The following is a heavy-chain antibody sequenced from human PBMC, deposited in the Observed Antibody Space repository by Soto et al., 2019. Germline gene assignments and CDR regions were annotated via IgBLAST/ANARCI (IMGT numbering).Heavy chain of an antibody. Sequence: QVQLVQSGSELKKPGASVKFSCKASGYTCTGYAMNWVRQAPGQGLEWMGWINTNTGNPPYAQGFTGRFVFSLDTSASTAYMQICSLKADNTAVYYCARDNDVISGPHNWFDPWGQGTLVTVSS. V-gene: IGHV7-4-1*01. CDR3: ARDNDVISGPHNWFDP. CDR2: INTNTGNP. CDR1: GYTCTGYA. J-gene: IGHJ5*02. D-gene: IGHD1-1*01.